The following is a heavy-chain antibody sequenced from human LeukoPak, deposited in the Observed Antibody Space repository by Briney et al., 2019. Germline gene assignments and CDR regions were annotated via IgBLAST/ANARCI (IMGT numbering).Heavy chain of an antibody. V-gene: IGHV3-48*03. CDR1: GFTFSSYE. J-gene: IGHJ3*02. CDR3: ARRLGVLLWFGDFAFDI. CDR2: ISSSGSTI. D-gene: IGHD3-10*01. Sequence: GGSLRLSCAASGFTFSSYEMNWVRQAPGKGLEWVPYISSSGSTIYYADSVKGRFTISRDNAKNSLYLQMNSLRAEDTAVYYCARRLGVLLWFGDFAFDIWGQGTMVTVSS.